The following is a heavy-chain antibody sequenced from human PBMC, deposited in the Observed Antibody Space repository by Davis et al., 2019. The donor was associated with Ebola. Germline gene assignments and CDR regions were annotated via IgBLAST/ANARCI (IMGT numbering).Heavy chain of an antibody. CDR1: GFTFSSYW. D-gene: IGHD3-10*01. CDR2: IKQDGSEK. Sequence: GESLKISCAASGFTFSSYWMSWVRQAPGKGLEWVANIKQDGSEKYYVDSVKGRFTISRDNAKNSLYLQMNSLRAEDTAVYYCSISRGSSGVDDYWGQGTLVTVSS. J-gene: IGHJ4*02. CDR3: SISRGSSGVDDY. V-gene: IGHV3-7*03.